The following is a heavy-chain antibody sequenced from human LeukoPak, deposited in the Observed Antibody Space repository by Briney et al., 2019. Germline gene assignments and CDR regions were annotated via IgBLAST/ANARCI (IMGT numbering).Heavy chain of an antibody. CDR3: ARNYGGNTYDY. D-gene: IGHD4-23*01. Sequence: GVSLRLSCAASGFTFSSYAMHWVRQAPGKGLEYVSAISSNGGSTYYANSVKGRFTISRDNSKNTLYLQMGSLRAEDMAVYYCARNYGGNTYDYWGQGTLVTVSS. CDR1: GFTFSSYA. J-gene: IGHJ4*02. CDR2: ISSNGGST. V-gene: IGHV3-64*01.